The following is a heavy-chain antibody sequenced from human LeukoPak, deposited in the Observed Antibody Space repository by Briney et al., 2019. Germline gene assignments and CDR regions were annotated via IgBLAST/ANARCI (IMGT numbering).Heavy chain of an antibody. CDR1: GYSFTSYW. CDR2: IYPGDSDT. CDR3: ARHYDSSGYYFGY. D-gene: IGHD3-22*01. Sequence: GESLKISCKGSGYSFTSYWIGWVRQMPGKGLEWMGIIYPGDSDTGYSPSFQGQVTISADKSISTAYLQWSSLKASDTAMYYCARHYDSSGYYFGYWGQGTLVTVSS. V-gene: IGHV5-51*01. J-gene: IGHJ4*02.